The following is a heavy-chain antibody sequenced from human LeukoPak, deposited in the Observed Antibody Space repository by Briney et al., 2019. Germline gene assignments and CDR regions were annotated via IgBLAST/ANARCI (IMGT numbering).Heavy chain of an antibody. V-gene: IGHV3-53*01. J-gene: IGHJ4*02. CDR2: IYDSGAT. D-gene: IGHD2-21*01. CDR3: VREKNSVVVTSYYFDY. CDR1: GFTVSTNY. Sequence: GGSLRLSCAASGFTVSTNYMGWVRQAPGKGLEWVSVIYDSGATYYADSVKGRLTISRDISKNTLYLQMNSLRGDDTAVYYCVREKNSVVVTSYYFDYWGQGTLVTVSS.